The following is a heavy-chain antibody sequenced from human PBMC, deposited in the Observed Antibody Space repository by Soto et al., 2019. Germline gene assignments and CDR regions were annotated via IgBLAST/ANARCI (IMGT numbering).Heavy chain of an antibody. CDR2: IIPILGIA. D-gene: IGHD2-15*01. V-gene: IGHV1-69*02. Sequence: QVQLVQSGAEVKKPGSSVKVSCKASGGTFSSYTISWVRQAPGQGLEWMGRIIPILGIANYAQKFQARVTIPADKSTSTAYMELSSLRSEDTAVYYCASTQGRTVVTGLWGQGTLVTVSS. J-gene: IGHJ4*02. CDR1: GGTFSSYT. CDR3: ASTQGRTVVTGL.